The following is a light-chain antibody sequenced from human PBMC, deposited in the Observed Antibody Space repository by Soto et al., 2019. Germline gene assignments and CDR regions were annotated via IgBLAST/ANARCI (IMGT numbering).Light chain of an antibody. J-gene: IGLJ1*01. V-gene: IGLV2-11*01. CDR1: SSDVGAYNY. Sequence: QSALTQPRSVSGSPGQSVTISCTGTSSDVGAYNYVSWYQQHPYKAPQLIIYDVSERPSGVPDRFSGSKSGNTASLTISGLQAEDEADYFCCSYAGSSTHVFGTGTKLTVL. CDR3: CSYAGSSTHV. CDR2: DVS.